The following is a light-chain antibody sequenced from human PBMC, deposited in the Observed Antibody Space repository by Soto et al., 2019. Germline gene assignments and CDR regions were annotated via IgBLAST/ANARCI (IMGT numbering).Light chain of an antibody. CDR2: DVS. Sequence: QSALTQPASVSGSPGQSITISCTGTSSDVGGYNYVSWYQHHPGKAPKLIIYDVSNRPSGVSNRFSGSKSGNTASLTISGRQPEDEADYYCSSYTTSNTRQTVFGTGTKVTVL. V-gene: IGLV2-14*03. CDR1: SSDVGGYNY. CDR3: SSYTTSNTRQTV. J-gene: IGLJ1*01.